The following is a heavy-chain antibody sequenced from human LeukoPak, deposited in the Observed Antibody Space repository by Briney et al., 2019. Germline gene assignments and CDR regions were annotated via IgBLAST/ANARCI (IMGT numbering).Heavy chain of an antibody. CDR3: AKDRGSIRNPFDY. Sequence: GGSLRLSCAASGFTFSSYSMNWVRQAPGKGLEWVSAISGSGGSTYYADSVKGRFTISRDNSKNTLYLQMNSLRAEDTAVYYCAKDRGSIRNPFDYWGQGTLVTVSS. V-gene: IGHV3-23*01. J-gene: IGHJ4*02. D-gene: IGHD1-14*01. CDR1: GFTFSSYS. CDR2: ISGSGGST.